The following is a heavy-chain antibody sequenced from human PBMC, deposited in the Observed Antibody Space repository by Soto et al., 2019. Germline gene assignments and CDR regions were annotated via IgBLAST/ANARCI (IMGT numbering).Heavy chain of an antibody. CDR3: ASGRDRYNWNASPFEY. J-gene: IGHJ4*02. CDR2: IIPIFGTA. CDR1: GCTFSSYA. Sequence: SVKVSCKASGCTFSSYAISWVGQAPGQGLEWMGGIIPIFGTANYAQKFQGRVTITADESTSTAYMELSSLRSEDTAVYYCASGRDRYNWNASPFEYWGQGTLVIVSS. V-gene: IGHV1-69*13. D-gene: IGHD1-1*01.